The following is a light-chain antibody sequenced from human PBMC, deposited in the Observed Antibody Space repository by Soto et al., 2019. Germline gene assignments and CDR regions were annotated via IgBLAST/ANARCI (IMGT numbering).Light chain of an antibody. CDR1: SSDVGGYNY. Sequence: QSALTQPASVSGSPGQSITISCTGASSDVGGYNYVSWYQHHPGKAPILMIYEVNTRPSGVSSRFSGSESGNTASLTISGLQAEDEADYYCSSYTSTSSVYVFGTGTKLTVL. CDR3: SSYTSTSSVYV. V-gene: IGLV2-14*01. CDR2: EVN. J-gene: IGLJ1*01.